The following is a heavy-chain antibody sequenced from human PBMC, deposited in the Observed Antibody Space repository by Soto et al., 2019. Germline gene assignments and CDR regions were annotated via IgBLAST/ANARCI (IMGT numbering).Heavy chain of an antibody. Sequence: GGSLRLSCIASGFTFRSYSMTWVRQAPGKGLEWVSSIRSGNNYTSYADSVKGRFTISRDNAKNSLFLQVNSLRAEDTAVYYCARDHHRYSGYDYVDYWGQGTLVTVPQ. CDR2: IRSGNNYT. V-gene: IGHV3-21*04. J-gene: IGHJ4*02. D-gene: IGHD5-12*01. CDR3: ARDHHRYSGYDYVDY. CDR1: GFTFRSYS.